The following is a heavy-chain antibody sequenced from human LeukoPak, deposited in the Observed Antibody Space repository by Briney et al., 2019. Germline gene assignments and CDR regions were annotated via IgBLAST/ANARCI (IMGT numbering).Heavy chain of an antibody. Sequence: ASVKVSCKASGGTFSSYAISWVRQAPVQGLEWMGGIIPIFGTANYAQKFQGRVTITTDESTSTAYMELSSLRSEDTAVYYCARGSQGGSYYEDYWGQGTLVTVSS. J-gene: IGHJ4*02. CDR3: ARGSQGGSYYEDY. CDR2: IIPIFGTA. D-gene: IGHD1-26*01. V-gene: IGHV1-69*05. CDR1: GGTFSSYA.